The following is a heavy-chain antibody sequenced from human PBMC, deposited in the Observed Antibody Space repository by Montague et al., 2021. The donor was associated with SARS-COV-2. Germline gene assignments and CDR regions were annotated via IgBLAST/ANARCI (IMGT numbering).Heavy chain of an antibody. CDR2: VSASGST. J-gene: IGHJ4*02. CDR3: ARDVVAAPGTFDY. D-gene: IGHD6-13*01. CDR1: GDSISYFY. V-gene: IGHV4-4*07. Sequence: SETLSLTCTVSGDSISYFYWSWIRQPAGKGLEWIGRVSASGSTNXNPSLNSRVTMSVDTSKKQFSLRLSPVTAADTAVYYCARDVVAAPGTFDYWGQGTLVTGSS.